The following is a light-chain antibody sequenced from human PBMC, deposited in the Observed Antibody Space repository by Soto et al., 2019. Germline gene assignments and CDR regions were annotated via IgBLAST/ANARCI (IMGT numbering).Light chain of an antibody. V-gene: IGLV2-8*01. CDR2: EVS. J-gene: IGLJ2*01. Sequence: QSALTQPPSASGSPGQSVTISCSGTASDVGGYNYVAWYQQHAGKAPKLIIYEVSKRPSGVPARFSGSKSGHTASLTVSGLQAEDEADYYCSSHAGITLCVVFGGGTKVTVL. CDR1: ASDVGGYNY. CDR3: SSHAGITLCVV.